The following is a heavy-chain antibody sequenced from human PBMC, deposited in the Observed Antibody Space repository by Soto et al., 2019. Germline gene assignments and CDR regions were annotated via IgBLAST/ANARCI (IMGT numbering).Heavy chain of an antibody. D-gene: IGHD3-9*01. CDR1: GGSISSGGYY. CDR3: AGGPTILGWFAP. Sequence: QVQLQESGPGLVKPSQTLSLTCTVSGGSISSGGYYWSWIRQHPGKGLEWIGYIYYSGSTYYNPSLKSRVTIPVDTSKNRFPLKLSSVTAADTAVYYCAGGPTILGWFAPWGQGTLVTVSS. V-gene: IGHV4-31*03. J-gene: IGHJ5*02. CDR2: IYYSGST.